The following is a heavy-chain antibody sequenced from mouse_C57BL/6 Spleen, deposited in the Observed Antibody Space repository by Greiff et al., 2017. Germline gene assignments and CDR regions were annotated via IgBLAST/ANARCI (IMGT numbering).Heavy chain of an antibody. D-gene: IGHD2-5*01. CDR1: GYAFSGYW. Sequence: QVQLKQSGAELVKPGASVKISCKASGYAFSGYWMNWVKQRPGKGLEWIGQIFPGDGDTNYNGKFKGKATLTADKSSSTAYMQLSSLTSEDSAVYFCARAYYSNYEYAMDYWGQGTSVTVSS. CDR2: IFPGDGDT. V-gene: IGHV1-80*01. J-gene: IGHJ4*01. CDR3: ARAYYSNYEYAMDY.